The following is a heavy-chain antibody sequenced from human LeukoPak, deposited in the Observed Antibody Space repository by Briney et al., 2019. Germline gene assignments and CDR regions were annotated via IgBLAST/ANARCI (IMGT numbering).Heavy chain of an antibody. CDR3: ARATGYCSGGSCSTYFDY. CDR1: GGSISSSSYS. D-gene: IGHD2-15*01. CDR2: IYHSGST. Sequence: SETLSLTCTVSGGSISSSSYSWSWIRQPPGKGLEWIGYIYHSGSTYYNPSLKSRVTISVDRSKNQFSLKLSSVTAADTAVYYCARATGYCSGGSCSTYFDYWGQGTLVTVSS. J-gene: IGHJ4*02. V-gene: IGHV4-30-2*01.